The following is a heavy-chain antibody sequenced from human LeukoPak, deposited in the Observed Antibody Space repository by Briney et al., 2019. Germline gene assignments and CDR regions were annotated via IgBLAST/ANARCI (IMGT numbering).Heavy chain of an antibody. D-gene: IGHD5-18*01. CDR1: GGSISSYY. V-gene: IGHV4-59*08. Sequence: SETLSLACTVSGGSISSYYWSWIRQPPGKGLEWIGYIYYNGSTNYNPSLKSRVTISVDTSKDQFSLKLSSVTAADTAVYYCASLGQEYSLDYWGQGTLVTVSS. CDR3: ASLGQEYSLDY. J-gene: IGHJ4*02. CDR2: IYYNGST.